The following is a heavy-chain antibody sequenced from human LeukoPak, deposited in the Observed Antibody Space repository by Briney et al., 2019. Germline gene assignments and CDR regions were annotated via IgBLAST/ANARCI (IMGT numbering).Heavy chain of an antibody. D-gene: IGHD2-2*01. V-gene: IGHV3-21*01. J-gene: IGHJ6*03. Sequence: GGSLRLSCAASGFTFSSYSMNWVRQAPGKGLEWVSSISSSSSYIYYADSVKGRFTISRDNAKNSLYLQMNSLRAEDTAVYYCARDRSSTGYYYYMDVWGKGISVTVSS. CDR3: ARDRSSTGYYYYMDV. CDR2: ISSSSSYI. CDR1: GFTFSSYS.